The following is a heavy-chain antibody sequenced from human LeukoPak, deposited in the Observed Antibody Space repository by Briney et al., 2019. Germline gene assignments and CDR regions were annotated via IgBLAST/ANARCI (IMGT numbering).Heavy chain of an antibody. V-gene: IGHV1-24*01. D-gene: IGHD1-26*01. CDR2: FDPEDGET. Sequence: GASVKVSCKVSGYTLTELSMHWVRQAPGKGLEWMGGFDPEDGETTYAQKFQGRVTMTEDTSTDTAYMELSSLRSEDTAVYYCAAFAIVGATRGGFDYWGQGTLVTVSS. J-gene: IGHJ4*02. CDR1: GYTLTELS. CDR3: AAFAIVGATRGGFDY.